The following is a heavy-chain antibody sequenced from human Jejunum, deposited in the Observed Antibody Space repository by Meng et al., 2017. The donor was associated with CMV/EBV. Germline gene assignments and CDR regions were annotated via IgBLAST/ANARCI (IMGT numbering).Heavy chain of an antibody. V-gene: IGHV3-43*01. CDR1: CFNFDDYT. J-gene: IGHJ4*02. CDR2: IDLDGGGT. CDR3: AKDLGSSSHAFDY. Sequence: SCFNFDDYTMPWIRPVPGKALEWVSLIDLDGGGTYYADSVKGRFTISRDNSKNSLYLQMNNLRSEDTAFYYCAKDLGSSSHAFDYWGQGTLVTVSS. D-gene: IGHD6-6*01.